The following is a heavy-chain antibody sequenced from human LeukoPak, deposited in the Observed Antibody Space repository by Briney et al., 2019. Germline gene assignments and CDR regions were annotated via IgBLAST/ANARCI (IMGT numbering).Heavy chain of an antibody. V-gene: IGHV3-21*01. CDR1: GFTFSSYS. CDR2: ISSSSSYI. D-gene: IGHD5-12*01. CDR3: AREGYSGYSFDY. J-gene: IGHJ4*02. Sequence: GGSLRLSCAASGFTFSSYSMNWVRQAPGKGLEWVSSISSSSSYIYYPDSVQGRFTISRDNAKNSLYLQMNSLRAEDTAVYYCAREGYSGYSFDYWGQGTLVTVSS.